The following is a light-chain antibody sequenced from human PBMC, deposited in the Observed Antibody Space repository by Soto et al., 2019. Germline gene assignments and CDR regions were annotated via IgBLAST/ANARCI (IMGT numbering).Light chain of an antibody. Sequence: AIQLTQSPSSLSASVGDRVTITCRASQDISSSLAWYQQKAGKAPKLLIYGASILQSGVPSGFSGSGLGTEFTLTISSLQPDDFATYYCQQYSSYSRTFGQGTKVDIK. V-gene: IGKV1-13*02. CDR2: GAS. CDR1: QDISSS. J-gene: IGKJ1*01. CDR3: QQYSSYSRT.